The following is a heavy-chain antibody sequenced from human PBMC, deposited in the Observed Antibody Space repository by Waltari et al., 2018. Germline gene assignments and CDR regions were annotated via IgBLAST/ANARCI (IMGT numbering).Heavy chain of an antibody. CDR1: GFTFSSYA. V-gene: IGHV3-23*01. CDR3: AKDHSSGYSPFDY. CDR2: ISGSGGST. Sequence: EVQLLESGGGLVQPGGSLRLACAASGFTFSSYAMSWVRQAPGKGVEGVSAISGSGGSTYYADSVKGRFTISRDNSKNTLYLQMNSLRAEDTAVYYCAKDHSSGYSPFDYWGQGTLVTVSS. D-gene: IGHD3-22*01. J-gene: IGHJ4*02.